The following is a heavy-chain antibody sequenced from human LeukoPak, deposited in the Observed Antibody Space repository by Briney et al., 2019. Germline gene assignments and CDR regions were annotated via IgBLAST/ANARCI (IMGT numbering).Heavy chain of an antibody. Sequence: ASVKVSCKASGYTFTSYGISWVRQAPGQGPEWMGWISAYNGNTNYAQKLQGRVTMTTDTSTSTAYMELSSLRSEDTAVYYCAGAEGVYYDSSGYYPRDYYYYMDVWGKGTTVTVSS. CDR3: AGAEGVYYDSSGYYPRDYYYYMDV. D-gene: IGHD3-22*01. CDR2: ISAYNGNT. CDR1: GYTFTSYG. V-gene: IGHV1-18*01. J-gene: IGHJ6*03.